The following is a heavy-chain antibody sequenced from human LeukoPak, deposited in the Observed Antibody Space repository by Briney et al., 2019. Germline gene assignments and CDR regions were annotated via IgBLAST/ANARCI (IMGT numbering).Heavy chain of an antibody. CDR1: GYTFTNYY. CDR3: ARERRAWGEDF. D-gene: IGHD3-16*01. Sequence: ASVKVSCKASGYTFTNYYIHWVRQAPGQGLEWVALINPNGGNTGYAQRFRGRVTVTTDTSTSTVYMELNSLGSEDTAVYYCARERRAWGEDFWGQGTLVTVSS. CDR2: INPNGGNT. J-gene: IGHJ4*02. V-gene: IGHV1-46*01.